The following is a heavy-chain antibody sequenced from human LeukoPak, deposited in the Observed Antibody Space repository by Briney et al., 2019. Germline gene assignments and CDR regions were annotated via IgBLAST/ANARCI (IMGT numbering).Heavy chain of an antibody. CDR1: GFTFDDYG. CDR3: ATLLLVCEACHNDY. Sequence: GGSLRLSCAASGFTFDDYGLSWVRQVPGKGLEWVSGLNWNGASTGYADSVKGRFTISRDNAKNSLYLQMNSLRAEDTAVYYCATLLLVCEACHNDYWGQGTLVTVSS. J-gene: IGHJ4*02. CDR2: LNWNGAST. V-gene: IGHV3-20*04. D-gene: IGHD3-10*01.